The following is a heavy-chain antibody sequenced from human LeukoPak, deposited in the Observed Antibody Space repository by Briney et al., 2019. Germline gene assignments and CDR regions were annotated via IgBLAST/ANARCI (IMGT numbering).Heavy chain of an antibody. CDR3: ARENNYFDY. Sequence: SETLSLTCTVSGDSISSYYWTWIRQPPGKGLEWIGYIYYSGSTNYNPSLKSRVTISVDTSKNQFSLKLNSVIAADTAVYYCARENNYFDYWGQGTLVTVSS. J-gene: IGHJ4*02. V-gene: IGHV4-59*01. CDR1: GDSISSYY. CDR2: IYYSGST.